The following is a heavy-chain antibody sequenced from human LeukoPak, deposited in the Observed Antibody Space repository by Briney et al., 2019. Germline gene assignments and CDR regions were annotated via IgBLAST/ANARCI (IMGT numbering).Heavy chain of an antibody. CDR1: GYTFTGYY. D-gene: IGHD3-3*01. J-gene: IGHJ4*02. CDR2: INPNSGGT. CDR3: ARRRDLYDFWSGYPGPGFDY. Sequence: ASVKVSCKASGYTFTGYYMHWVRQAPGQGLEWMGWINPNSGGTNYAQKFQGRVTMTRDTSISTAYMELSRLRSDDTAVYYCARRRDLYDFWSGYPGPGFDYWGQGTLVTVSS. V-gene: IGHV1-2*02.